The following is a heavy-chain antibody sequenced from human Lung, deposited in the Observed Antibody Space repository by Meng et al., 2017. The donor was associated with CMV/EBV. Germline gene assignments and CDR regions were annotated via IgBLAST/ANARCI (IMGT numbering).Heavy chain of an antibody. CDR1: GYTFTTYY. CDR3: ARHDPYYYYRVCTSGPDDY. D-gene: IGHD3-10*01. CDR2: INPSGGST. V-gene: IGHV1-46*01. J-gene: IGHJ4*02. Sequence: QLVQSGAEVKKPGASVKVSCEASGYTFTTYYMHWVRQAPGQGLEWMGIINPSGGSTSYAQNFQGRVTMTRDTSTSTVYMELSSLRSEDTAVYYCARHDPYYYYRVCTSGPDDYWGQGTLVTVSS.